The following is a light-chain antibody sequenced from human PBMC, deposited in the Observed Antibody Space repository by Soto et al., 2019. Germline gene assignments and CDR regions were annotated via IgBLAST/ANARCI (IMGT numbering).Light chain of an antibody. V-gene: IGKV3-20*01. CDR1: QSVSSSH. CDR2: DTS. CDR3: QQYGASPWT. J-gene: IGKJ1*01. Sequence: EVELTQSPGTLSLAPGERATLSCRASQSVSSSHLAGYQQKRGQAPRLLIYDTSTRATGIPDRFSGSGSGTDFTLTISRLEPEDFAVYHCQQYGASPWTFGQGIKVDIK.